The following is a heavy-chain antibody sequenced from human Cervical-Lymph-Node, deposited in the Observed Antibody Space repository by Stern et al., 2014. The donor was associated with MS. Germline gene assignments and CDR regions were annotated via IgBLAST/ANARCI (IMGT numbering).Heavy chain of an antibody. V-gene: IGHV1-2*04. CDR1: GYTFTGYY. Sequence: QVQLVQSGAEVKKPGASVKVSCKASGYTFTGYYMHWVRQAPGQGLEWMGWINPNSGGTNYAQKFQGWVTMTRDTSINTAYMELSRLKSDDTAVYYCARADFGSSGYYSPYYYGMDIWGQGTTVTVSS. D-gene: IGHD3-22*01. J-gene: IGHJ6*02. CDR3: ARADFGSSGYYSPYYYGMDI. CDR2: INPNSGGT.